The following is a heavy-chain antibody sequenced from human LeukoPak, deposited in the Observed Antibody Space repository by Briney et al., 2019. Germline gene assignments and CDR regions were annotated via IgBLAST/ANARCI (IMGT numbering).Heavy chain of an antibody. CDR3: AREFYGSGGWFDP. D-gene: IGHD3-10*01. V-gene: IGHV4-30-4*01. J-gene: IGHJ5*02. CDR2: NYYSGST. Sequence: PPETLSLTCIVSKGSISSGGYYWGWLRQPPGKGLEWFGHNYYSGSTYNNPSLKSRVTIAVDTSKNQCSLKLSSVTAADTAVYYGAREFYGSGGWFDPWGQGTLVTVSS. CDR1: KGSISSGGYY.